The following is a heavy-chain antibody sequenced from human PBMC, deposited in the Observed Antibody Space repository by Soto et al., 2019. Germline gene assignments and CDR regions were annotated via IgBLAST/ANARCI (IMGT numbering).Heavy chain of an antibody. Sequence: GGSLRLSCAASGFTFSSYDMHWVRQATGKGLEWVSAIGTAGDTYYPGSVKGRFTISRENAKNSLYLQMNSLRAGDTAVYYCARGSGYYYGMDVWGQGTTVTVSS. J-gene: IGHJ6*02. CDR1: GFTFSSYD. CDR2: IGTAGDT. D-gene: IGHD1-26*01. CDR3: ARGSGYYYGMDV. V-gene: IGHV3-13*01.